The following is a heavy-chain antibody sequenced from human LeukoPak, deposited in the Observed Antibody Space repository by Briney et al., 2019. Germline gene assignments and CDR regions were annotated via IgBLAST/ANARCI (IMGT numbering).Heavy chain of an antibody. CDR2: SDLEDAET. CDR3: ATGTPADLRGLDV. Sequence: ASVKVSCKVSGDTLSELSIHWVRQAPGKGLEWMGGSDLEDAETIYTKKFQDRVTMTEDTSTDTAYMELSSLTSEDTAVYFCATGTPADLRGLDVWGQGTTVTVSS. D-gene: IGHD2-2*01. CDR1: GDTLSELS. V-gene: IGHV1-24*01. J-gene: IGHJ6*02.